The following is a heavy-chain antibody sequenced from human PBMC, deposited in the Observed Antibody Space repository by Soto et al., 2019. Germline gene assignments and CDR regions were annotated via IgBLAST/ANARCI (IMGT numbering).Heavy chain of an antibody. CDR2: IYYSGST. CDR3: ARWLRGANWFDP. CDR1: GGSINSGGYY. J-gene: IGHJ5*02. Sequence: QVQLQESGPGLVKPSQTLSLTCTVSGGSINSGGYYWSWIRQHPGKGLEWIGYIYYSGSTYYNPSLKSRVTISVDTSKNQFSLKLSSVTAADTAVYYCARWLRGANWFDPWGQGTLVTVSS. D-gene: IGHD3-22*01. V-gene: IGHV4-31*03.